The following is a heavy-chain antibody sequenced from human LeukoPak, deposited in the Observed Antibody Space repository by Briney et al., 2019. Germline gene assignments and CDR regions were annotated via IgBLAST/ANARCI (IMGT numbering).Heavy chain of an antibody. D-gene: IGHD3-22*01. CDR3: ARRNYYHSAIVY. Sequence: PSETLSLTCSVSGDISSRTYYWGWIRQPPGKGLEWIGNIYYGGSAYYNPSLKTRVTISVDTSKNQFSLKLSSVTAADTAVYYCARRNYYHSAIVYWRQGTLVTVSS. V-gene: IGHV4-39*01. CDR2: IYYGGSA. J-gene: IGHJ4*02. CDR1: GDISSRTYY.